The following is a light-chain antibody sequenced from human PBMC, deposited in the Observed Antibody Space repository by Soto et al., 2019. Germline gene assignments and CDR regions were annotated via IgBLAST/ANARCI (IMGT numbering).Light chain of an antibody. CDR3: QQYDSFPWT. Sequence: DIQMTQSPSTLSASVGDRVTITCRASQGISDWLAWYQQKPGKPPRLLIYDSSSLDTGVPSRFSGSGYGTEFTLTISGLQPEDFATFYCQQYDSFPWTFGQGTSVDIK. V-gene: IGKV1-5*01. J-gene: IGKJ1*01. CDR1: QGISDW. CDR2: DSS.